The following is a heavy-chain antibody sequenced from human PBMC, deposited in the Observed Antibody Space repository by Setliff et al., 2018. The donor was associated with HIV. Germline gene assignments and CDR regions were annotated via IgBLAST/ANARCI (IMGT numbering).Heavy chain of an antibody. V-gene: IGHV1-24*01. D-gene: IGHD2-2*01. CDR3: STDGSGGWLSPMPDY. CDR2: FDPQDGET. CDR1: GYSFSSYA. J-gene: IGHJ4*02. Sequence: ASVKVSCKASGYSFSSYAISWVRQAPGQGLEWMGYFDPQDGETVYAQKFQGRVTLTEDTSPGTAYMELSGLRSEDTAVYYCSTDGSGGWLSPMPDYWGQGTQVTVSS.